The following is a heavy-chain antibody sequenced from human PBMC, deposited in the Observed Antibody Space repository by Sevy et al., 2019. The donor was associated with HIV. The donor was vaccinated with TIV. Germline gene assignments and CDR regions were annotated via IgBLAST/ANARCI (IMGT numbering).Heavy chain of an antibody. CDR1: GFTFSSYY. D-gene: IGHD2-15*01. J-gene: IGHJ4*02. CDR2: IKQDGSGK. CDR3: ARGGGVY. Sequence: GGSLRLSCAASGFTFSSYYMSWVRQAPGKGLEWVANIKQDGSGKYYVDSVKGRFTISRDNAKNSLYLQMNSLRAEDTAVYYCARGGGVYWGQGTLVTVSS. V-gene: IGHV3-7*04.